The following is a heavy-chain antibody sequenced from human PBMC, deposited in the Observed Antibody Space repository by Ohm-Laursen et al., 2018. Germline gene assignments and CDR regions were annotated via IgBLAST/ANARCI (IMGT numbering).Heavy chain of an antibody. D-gene: IGHD4-17*01. V-gene: IGHV3-23*01. J-gene: IGHJ4*02. CDR1: GFTFSNYA. Sequence: SLRLSCAASGFTFSNYAMSWVRQAPGKGLEWVSAISGSGGSTYYADSVKGRFTISRDNSKNTLYLQMNSLGAEDTAVYYCAKRGRTTVTGIDYWGQGTLVTVSS. CDR3: AKRGRTTVTGIDY. CDR2: ISGSGGST.